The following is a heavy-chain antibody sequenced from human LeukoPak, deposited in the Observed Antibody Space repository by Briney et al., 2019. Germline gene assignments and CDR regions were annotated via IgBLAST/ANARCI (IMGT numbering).Heavy chain of an antibody. D-gene: IGHD6-13*01. Sequence: GGSLRLSCAASGFTFSSYWMHWVRQAPGKGLVWVSRINSDGSSTSYADSVKGRFTISRDNAKNSLYLQMNSLRAEDTALYHCARARIAASRGAFDIWGQGTMVTVSS. CDR1: GFTFSSYW. CDR2: INSDGSST. CDR3: ARARIAASRGAFDI. V-gene: IGHV3-74*01. J-gene: IGHJ3*02.